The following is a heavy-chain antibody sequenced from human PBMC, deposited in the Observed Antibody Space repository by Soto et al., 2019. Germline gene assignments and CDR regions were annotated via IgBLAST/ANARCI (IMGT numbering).Heavy chain of an antibody. V-gene: IGHV2-5*02. Sequence: QITLKESGPTLVEPTQTLTLTCSFSGFSLTNSGVGVGWFRQAPGKALECLGIIYWDNDRRYNPSLKTRLTITKDTSKNQVLLTMTYMEPVDTGTYYCAPRVTYSVSWDVGWFDSWGQGTPVTVS. J-gene: IGHJ5*01. D-gene: IGHD2-15*01. CDR3: APRVTYSVSWDVGWFDS. CDR1: GFSLTNSGVG. CDR2: IYWDNDR.